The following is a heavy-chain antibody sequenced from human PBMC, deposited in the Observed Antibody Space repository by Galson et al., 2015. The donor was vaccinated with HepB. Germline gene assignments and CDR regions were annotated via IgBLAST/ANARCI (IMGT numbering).Heavy chain of an antibody. CDR2: MNPNSGNT. V-gene: IGHV1-8*01. CDR3: ARGTYSSSWYWYFDY. Sequence: SCKASGYTFTSYDINWVRQATGQRLEWMGWMNPNSGNTGYAQKFQGRVTMTRNTSISTAYMELSSLRSEDTAVYYCARGTYSSSWYWYFDYWGQGTLVTVSS. J-gene: IGHJ4*02. D-gene: IGHD6-13*01. CDR1: GYTFTSYD.